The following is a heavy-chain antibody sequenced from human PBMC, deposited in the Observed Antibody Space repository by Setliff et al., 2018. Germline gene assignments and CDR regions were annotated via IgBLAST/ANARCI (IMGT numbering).Heavy chain of an antibody. CDR2: ISSSGSTI. J-gene: IGHJ3*02. V-gene: IGHV3-11*04. Sequence: PGGSLRLSCAASGFTVSINYMSWVRQAPGKGLEWVSYISSSGSTIYYADSVKGRFTISRDNAKNSLYLQMNSLRAEDTAVYYCARVPYYYDSSGYYHLGAFDIWGQGTMVTVS. CDR1: GFTVSINY. D-gene: IGHD3-22*01. CDR3: ARVPYYYDSSGYYHLGAFDI.